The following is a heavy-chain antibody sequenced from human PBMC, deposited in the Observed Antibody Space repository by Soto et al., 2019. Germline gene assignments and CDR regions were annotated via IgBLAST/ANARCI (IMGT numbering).Heavy chain of an antibody. CDR3: AKRGTTVTTSLWY. CDR2: IYSGGVT. Sequence: EVQLVESGGGLVQPGGSLGLSCAASGFTVSNNYMCWVRQAPGKGLEWVSLIYSGGVTHYADSVRGRFTISRDNSRNTLYLQMNSLSADDTAVYYCAKRGTTVTTSLWYWGQGTLVTVSS. V-gene: IGHV3-66*01. CDR1: GFTVSNNY. J-gene: IGHJ4*02. D-gene: IGHD4-17*01.